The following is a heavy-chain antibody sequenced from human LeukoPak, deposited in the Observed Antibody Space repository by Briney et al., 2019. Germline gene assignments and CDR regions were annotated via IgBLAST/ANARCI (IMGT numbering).Heavy chain of an antibody. V-gene: IGHV3-73*01. CDR3: TRQPQYDSSGYGPDP. D-gene: IGHD3-22*01. J-gene: IGHJ5*02. CDR1: GFTFTGSA. CDR2: IRSKANSYAT. Sequence: GGSLRLSCAASGFTFTGSAMHWVRQTSGKGLEWVGRIRSKANSYATAYAASVKGRFTISRDDSKNTAYLQMNSLKTDDTAVYYCTRQPQYDSSGYGPDPWGQGTLVTVSS.